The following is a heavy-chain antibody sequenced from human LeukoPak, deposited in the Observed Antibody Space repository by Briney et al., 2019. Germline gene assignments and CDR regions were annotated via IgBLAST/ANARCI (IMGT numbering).Heavy chain of an antibody. CDR3: ARGWADIVVVPASREFDP. D-gene: IGHD2-2*01. CDR1: GYTFTSYG. J-gene: IGHJ5*02. CDR2: ISAYNGNT. V-gene: IGHV1-18*01. Sequence: ASVKVSGKASGYTFTSYGISWVRQAPGQGLEWMGWISAYNGNTNYAQKLQGRVTMTTDTSTSTAYMELRSLRSDDTAVYYCARGWADIVVVPASREFDPWGQGTLVTVSS.